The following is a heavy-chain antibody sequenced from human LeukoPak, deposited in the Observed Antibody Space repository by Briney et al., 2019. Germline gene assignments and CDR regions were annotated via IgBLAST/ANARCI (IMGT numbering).Heavy chain of an antibody. J-gene: IGHJ3*02. CDR1: GFTFSSYA. V-gene: IGHV3-23*01. CDR3: AKEEDSSSADAFDI. Sequence: PGGSLRLSCAASGFTFSSYAMSWVRQAPGKGLEWVSGISGSGGRGSGGSTYYRDSVKGRFTISRDNVKNSLYLQMNSLRAEDTAVYYCAKEEDSSSADAFDIWGQGTMVTVSS. CDR2: ISGSGGRGSGGST. D-gene: IGHD6-6*01.